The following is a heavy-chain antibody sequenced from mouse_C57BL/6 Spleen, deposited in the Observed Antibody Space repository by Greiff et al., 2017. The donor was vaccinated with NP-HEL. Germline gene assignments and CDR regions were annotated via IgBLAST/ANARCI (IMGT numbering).Heavy chain of an antibody. J-gene: IGHJ4*01. CDR1: GFSLTSYG. CDR3: ARGLLRPYYYAMDY. D-gene: IGHD1-1*01. Sequence: LVAPSQSLSITCTVSGFSLTSYGVHWVRQPPGKGLEWLVVIWSDGSTTYNSALKSRLSISKDNSKSQVFLKMNSLQTDDTAMYYCARGLLRPYYYAMDYWGQGTSVTVSS. V-gene: IGHV2-6-2*01. CDR2: IWSDGST.